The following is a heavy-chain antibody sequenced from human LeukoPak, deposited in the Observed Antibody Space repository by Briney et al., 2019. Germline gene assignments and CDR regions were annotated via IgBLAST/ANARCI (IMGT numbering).Heavy chain of an antibody. CDR1: GFTVSSNY. CDR2: IYSGGST. V-gene: IGHV3-53*01. J-gene: IGHJ6*02. D-gene: IGHD3-22*01. Sequence: GGSLRLSCAASGFTVSSNYMSWVRQAPGKGLEWVSVIYSGGSTYYADSVKGRFTISRDNSENTLYLQMNSLRAEDTAVYYCARGSGGYYDSGRRYYYGMDVWGQGTTVTVSS. CDR3: ARGSGGYYDSGRRYYYGMDV.